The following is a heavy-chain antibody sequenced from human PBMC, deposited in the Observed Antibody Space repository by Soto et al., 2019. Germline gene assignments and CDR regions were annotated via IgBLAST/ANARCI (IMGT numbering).Heavy chain of an antibody. J-gene: IGHJ6*02. CDR1: GGTFSSYA. Sequence: QVQLVQSGAEVKKPGSSVKVSCKASGGTFSSYAISWVRQAPGQGLAWMGGIIPISDTTNYAQKCQGRVTITADESTSTAYMELSSLRSEDTAVYYCARSQGSSTSLEIYYYYYYGMDVWGQGTTVTVSS. V-gene: IGHV1-69*01. D-gene: IGHD2-2*01. CDR3: ARSQGSSTSLEIYYYYYYGMDV. CDR2: IIPISDTT.